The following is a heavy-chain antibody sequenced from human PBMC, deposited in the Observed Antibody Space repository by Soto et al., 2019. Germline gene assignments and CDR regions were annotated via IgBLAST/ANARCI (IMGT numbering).Heavy chain of an antibody. V-gene: IGHV4-39*01. D-gene: IGHD3-9*01. CDR3: ARQCDILTGYYLVWHWFEP. Sequence: PSETLSLTCTVSGGSISSSSYYWGWIRQPPGKGLEWIGSIYYSGSTYYNPSLKSRVTISVDTSKNQFSLKLSSVTAADTAVYYCARQCDILTGYYLVWHWFEPWGQGTLVTVSS. J-gene: IGHJ5*02. CDR2: IYYSGST. CDR1: GGSISSSSYY.